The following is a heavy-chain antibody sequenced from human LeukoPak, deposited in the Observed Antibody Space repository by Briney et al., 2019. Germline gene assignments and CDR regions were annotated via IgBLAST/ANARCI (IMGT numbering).Heavy chain of an antibody. CDR3: ARGRGKCSSTSCPHYYYMDV. D-gene: IGHD2-2*01. J-gene: IGHJ6*03. V-gene: IGHV4-34*01. CDR2: INHSGST. Sequence: SETLSLTCAVYGGSFSGYYWSWIRQPPGKGLEWIGEINHSGSTNYNPSLKSRVTISADTSKNQFSLKLSSVTAADTAVYYCARGRGKCSSTSCPHYYYMDVWGKGTAVTVSS. CDR1: GGSFSGYY.